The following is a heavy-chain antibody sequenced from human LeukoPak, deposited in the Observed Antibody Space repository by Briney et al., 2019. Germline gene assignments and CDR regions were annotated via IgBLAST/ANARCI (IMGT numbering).Heavy chain of an antibody. CDR1: GGSFSGYY. V-gene: IGHV4-34*01. Sequence: SETLSFTCAVYGGSFSGYYWSWIRQPPGKGLEWIGEINHSGSTNYNPSLKSRVTISVDTSKNQFSLKLSSVTAADTAVYYCARRYMIVVGRAFDIWGQGTMVTVSS. CDR2: INHSGST. CDR3: ARRYMIVVGRAFDI. D-gene: IGHD3-22*01. J-gene: IGHJ3*02.